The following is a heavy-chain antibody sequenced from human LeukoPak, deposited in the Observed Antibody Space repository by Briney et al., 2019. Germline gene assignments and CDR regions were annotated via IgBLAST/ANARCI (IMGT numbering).Heavy chain of an antibody. CDR2: INHSGST. CDR1: GGSFSGYY. J-gene: IGHJ4*02. Sequence: SETLSLTCAVYGGSFSGYYWSWIRQPPGKGLEWIGEINHSGSTNYNPSLKSRVTISVDASKNQFSLKLSSVTAADTAVYYCARGEQQLVRSIDYWGQGTLVTVSS. D-gene: IGHD6-13*01. CDR3: ARGEQQLVRSIDY. V-gene: IGHV4-34*01.